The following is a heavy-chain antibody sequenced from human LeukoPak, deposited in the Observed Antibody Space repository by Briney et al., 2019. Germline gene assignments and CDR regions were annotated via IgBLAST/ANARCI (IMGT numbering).Heavy chain of an antibody. CDR3: AKDQGYYGSGFDP. V-gene: IGHV3-7*03. J-gene: IGHJ5*02. CDR1: GFTFSRYW. D-gene: IGHD3-10*01. Sequence: GGSLRLSCAASGFTFSRYWMSWVRQAPGKGLEWVANIKQDGSEKYYVDSVKGRFTISRDNAKNSLYLQMNSLRAEDTAVYYCAKDQGYYGSGFDPWGQGTLVTVSS. CDR2: IKQDGSEK.